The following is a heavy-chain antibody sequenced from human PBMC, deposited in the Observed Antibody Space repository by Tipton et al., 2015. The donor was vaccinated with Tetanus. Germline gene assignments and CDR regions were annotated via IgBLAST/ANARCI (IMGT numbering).Heavy chain of an antibody. CDR2: VYYDGSA. CDR3: TRHVVEAVPRWFDP. Sequence: TLSLTCVVYGGSFGHYYWTWIRQPPGEGLEWIASVYYDGSAYTNPSLKSRIAISIDTSGSQFSLKVHSVTAADTAFYYCTRHVVEAVPRWFDPWGQGTLVTVSS. D-gene: IGHD2-2*01. V-gene: IGHV4-30-2*03. CDR1: GGSFGHYY. J-gene: IGHJ5*02.